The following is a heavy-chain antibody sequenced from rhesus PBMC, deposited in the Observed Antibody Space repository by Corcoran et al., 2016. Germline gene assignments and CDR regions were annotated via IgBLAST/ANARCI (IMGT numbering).Heavy chain of an antibody. Sequence: EVQLVESGGGLAKPGGPRRLSCAASGFTSSSYWMHWVRHAPGEGFDWVSGNNSSCSSTYYGDSVKVRFTISRENAKNTLYLQMDGLRPEDTAVYYCAGEFSTTDYWGQGVLVTVSS. V-gene: IGHV3-14*01. D-gene: IGHD2-15*01. CDR3: AGEFSTTDY. CDR1: GFTSSSYW. J-gene: IGHJ4*01. CDR2: NNSSCSST.